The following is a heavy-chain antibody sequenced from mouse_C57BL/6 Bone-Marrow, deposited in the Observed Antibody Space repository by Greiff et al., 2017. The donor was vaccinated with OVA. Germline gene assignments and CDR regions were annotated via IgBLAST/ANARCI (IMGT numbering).Heavy chain of an antibody. V-gene: IGHV1-61*01. CDR3: ARWGFHWYFDV. J-gene: IGHJ1*03. CDR2: IYPSDSET. CDR1: GYTFTSYW. Sequence: VQLQQPGAELVRPGSSVKLSCKASGYTFTSYWMDWVKQRPGQGLEWIGNIYPSDSETHYNQKFKDKATLTVDKSSSTAYMQLSSLTSEDSAVYYCARWGFHWYFDVWGTGTTVTVSS.